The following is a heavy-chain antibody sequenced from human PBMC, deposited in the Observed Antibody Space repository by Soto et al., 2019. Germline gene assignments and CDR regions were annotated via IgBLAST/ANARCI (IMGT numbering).Heavy chain of an antibody. V-gene: IGHV4-30-4*01. D-gene: IGHD3-3*01. CDR3: ATAGDFWSGYYLYFDY. J-gene: IGHJ4*02. Sequence: SETLSLTCTVSGGSISSGDYYWSWIRQPPGKGLEWIGYIYYSGSTYYNPSLKSRVTISVDTSKNQFSLKLSSVTAADTAVYYCATAGDFWSGYYLYFDYWGQRTLVTVSS. CDR1: GGSISSGDYY. CDR2: IYYSGST.